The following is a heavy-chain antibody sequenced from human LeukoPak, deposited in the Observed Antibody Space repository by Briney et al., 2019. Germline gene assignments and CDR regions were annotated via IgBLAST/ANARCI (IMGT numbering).Heavy chain of an antibody. J-gene: IGHJ5*02. D-gene: IGHD1-7*01. V-gene: IGHV4-39*01. CDR3: ARLAGTTYPTGNWFDP. CDR1: GGSISSSSYY. Sequence: SETLSLTCTVSGGSISSSSYYWGWIRQPPGKGLEWIGSIYYSGSTYYNPSLKSRVTISVDTPKNQFSLKLSSVTAADTAVYYCARLAGTTYPTGNWFDPWGQGTLVTVSS. CDR2: IYYSGST.